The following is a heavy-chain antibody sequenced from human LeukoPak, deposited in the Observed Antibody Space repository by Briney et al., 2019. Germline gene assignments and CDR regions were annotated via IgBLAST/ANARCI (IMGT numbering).Heavy chain of an antibody. CDR1: GYTFTNYW. CDR2: IYPGDSHT. V-gene: IGHV5-51*01. D-gene: IGHD4-11*01. Sequence: PGESLKISCKTSGYTFTNYWIAWVRQMPGQGLEWMGIIYPGDSHTRYSPSSQGQVTISADKSITTAYLQWSSLKASDTAIYYCARSMTTVNPHWFDPWGQGTLVTVSS. CDR3: ARSMTTVNPHWFDP. J-gene: IGHJ5*02.